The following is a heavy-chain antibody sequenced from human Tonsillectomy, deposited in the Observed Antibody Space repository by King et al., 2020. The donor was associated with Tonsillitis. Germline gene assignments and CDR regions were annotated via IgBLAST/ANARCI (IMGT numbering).Heavy chain of an antibody. CDR3: ARGHCSSTSCYTTGTSYFDY. D-gene: IGHD2-2*02. J-gene: IGHJ4*02. CDR2: IYYSGST. CDR1: GGSISSGGYS. V-gene: IGHV4-30-4*07. Sequence: VQLQESGPGLVKPSQTLSLTCAVSGGSISSGGYSWSWIRQPPGKGLEWIGYIYYSGSTYYNPSLKSRVTISVDTSKNQFSLKLSSVTAADTAVYYCARGHCSSTSCYTTGTSYFDYWGQGTLVTVSS.